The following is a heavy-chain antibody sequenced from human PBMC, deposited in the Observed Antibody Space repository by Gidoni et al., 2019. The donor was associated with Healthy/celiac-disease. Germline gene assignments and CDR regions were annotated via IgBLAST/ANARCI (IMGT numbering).Heavy chain of an antibody. V-gene: IGHV3-7*04. D-gene: IGHD3-10*01. CDR3: ARDEVLLWFGELSPLFDY. CDR2: IKQDGSEK. CDR1: GFTFSSYW. J-gene: IGHJ4*02. Sequence: EVQLVESGGGLVQPGGSLRLSCAASGFTFSSYWMSWVRQAPGKGLEWVANIKQDGSEKYYVDSVKGRFTISRDNAKNSLYLQMNSLRAEDTAVYYCARDEVLLWFGELSPLFDYWGQGTLVTVSS.